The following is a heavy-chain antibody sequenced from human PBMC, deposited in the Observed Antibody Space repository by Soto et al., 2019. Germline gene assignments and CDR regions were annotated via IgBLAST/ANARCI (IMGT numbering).Heavy chain of an antibody. V-gene: IGHV1-69*13. CDR3: ARDRDKLGYCSGGSCYSWYFDY. J-gene: IGHJ4*02. Sequence: SVKVSCKASGGTFSSYAISWVRQAPGQGLEWMGGIIPIFGTANYAQKFPGRVTITADESTSTAYMELSSLRSEDTAVYYCARDRDKLGYCSGGSCYSWYFDYWGQGTLVTVSS. D-gene: IGHD2-15*01. CDR1: GGTFSSYA. CDR2: IIPIFGTA.